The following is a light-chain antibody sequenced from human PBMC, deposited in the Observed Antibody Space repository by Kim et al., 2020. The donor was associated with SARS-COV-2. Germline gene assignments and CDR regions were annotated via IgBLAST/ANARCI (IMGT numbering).Light chain of an antibody. CDR2: GAS. V-gene: IGKV3-20*01. J-gene: IGKJ2*01. Sequence: LSPGDRATLSCRASQSVSSSYLAWYQQKPGQGPRLLIYGASSRATGIPDRFSGSGSGTDFTLTISRLEPEDFAVYYCQQYNSSPYTFGQGTKLEI. CDR3: QQYNSSPYT. CDR1: QSVSSSY.